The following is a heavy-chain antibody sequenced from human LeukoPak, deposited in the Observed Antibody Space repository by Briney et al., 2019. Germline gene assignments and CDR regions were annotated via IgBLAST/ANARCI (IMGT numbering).Heavy chain of an antibody. CDR1: GYTFTSNG. CDR3: GIVASTIFWYYGMDV. V-gene: IGHV1-18*01. CDR2: IIAYNGNT. J-gene: IGHJ6*02. D-gene: IGHD2-21*01. Sequence: ASVKVSCKASGYTFTSNGISWVRQSPEQGHEWMGWIIAYNGNTNYAQKFQGRVTMPTDTSTSTGYRELRSLRSDDTADYSCGIVASTIFWYYGMDVWGQGTTVTVPS.